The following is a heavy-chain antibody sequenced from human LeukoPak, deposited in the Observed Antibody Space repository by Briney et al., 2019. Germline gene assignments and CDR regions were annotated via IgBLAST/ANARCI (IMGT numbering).Heavy chain of an antibody. CDR1: GFTFSRYW. V-gene: IGHV3-74*01. CDR3: ARDVGGAGSH. Sequence: GGSLRLSCAASGFTFSRYWMHGGRQAPGEGVGWVSRIYERGSTIDYADSVRGGFTISRENAKNTLYIKMNRVRAEDTGMYYSARDVGGAGSHWGQGSLVPVSS. CDR2: IYERGSTI. D-gene: IGHD3-10*01. J-gene: IGHJ4*02.